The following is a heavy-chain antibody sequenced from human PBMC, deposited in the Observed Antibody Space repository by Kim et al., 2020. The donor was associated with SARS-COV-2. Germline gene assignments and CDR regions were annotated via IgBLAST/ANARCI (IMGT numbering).Heavy chain of an antibody. J-gene: IGHJ4*02. Sequence: SVKVSCKASGGTFSSYAISWVRQAPGQGLEWMGRIIPILGIANYAQKFQGRVTITADKSTSTAYMELSSLRSEDTAVYYCASVVVVVAAKFRMDYWGQGNLVTVSS. D-gene: IGHD2-15*01. V-gene: IGHV1-69*04. CDR2: IIPILGIA. CDR3: ASVVVVVAAKFRMDY. CDR1: GGTFSSYA.